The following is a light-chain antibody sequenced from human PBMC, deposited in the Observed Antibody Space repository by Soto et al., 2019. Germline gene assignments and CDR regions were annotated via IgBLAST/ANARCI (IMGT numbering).Light chain of an antibody. CDR3: QQYAGSPLT. V-gene: IGKV3-20*01. J-gene: IGKJ4*01. CDR2: GAS. Sequence: EVVLTQSPGTLSLSLGEKATLSCRASQSVTTYLAWYQQKPGQAPRLLIYGASGRAAGIPDRFSGSGSGTDFTLAISKLVPDDFAVYYCQQYAGSPLTFGGGTKVDFK. CDR1: QSVTTY.